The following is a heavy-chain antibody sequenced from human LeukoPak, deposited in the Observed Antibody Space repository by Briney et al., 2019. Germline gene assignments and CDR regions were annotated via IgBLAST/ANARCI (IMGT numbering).Heavy chain of an antibody. CDR1: GFTFSSYA. CDR2: ISYDGSNK. V-gene: IGHV3-30*04. Sequence: PGGSLRLSCAASGFTFSSYAMHWVRQAPGKGLEWVAVISYDGSNKYYADSVKGRFTISRDNSKNTLYLQMNSLRAEDTAVYYCARDPNSSGWYPYGMDVWGQGTTVTVSS. J-gene: IGHJ6*02. D-gene: IGHD6-19*01. CDR3: ARDPNSSGWYPYGMDV.